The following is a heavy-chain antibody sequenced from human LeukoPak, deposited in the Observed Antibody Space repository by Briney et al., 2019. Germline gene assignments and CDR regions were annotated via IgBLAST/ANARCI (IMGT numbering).Heavy chain of an antibody. D-gene: IGHD6-13*01. CDR2: ISRNSRYI. V-gene: IGHV3-21*06. J-gene: IGHJ4*02. CDR1: GFTFSTYS. CDR3: ARVAEAAAFDS. Sequence: KTRGSLRLSCAASGFTFSTYSMNWVRQAPGKVLEWVSSISRNSRYIYYADSMRGRFTISRDNAKNSLYLQMNSLKPEDTAVYYCARVAEAAAFDSWGQGTLVTVSS.